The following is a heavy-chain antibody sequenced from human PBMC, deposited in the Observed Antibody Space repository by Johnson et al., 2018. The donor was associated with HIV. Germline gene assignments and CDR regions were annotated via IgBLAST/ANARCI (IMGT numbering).Heavy chain of an antibody. V-gene: IGHV3-23*04. CDR3: SRDLRFNRTVQGRIIISGVFDM. CDR2: ISGSGGST. Sequence: VQLVESGGGLIQPGRSLRLSCAASGFTFSSYVMTWVRQAPGKGLAWVSAISGSGGSTYSADYVTCRFTISRDNFKNTLYLQMNSLRTEDTAIYSCSRDLRFNRTVQGRIIISGVFDMWGQGTVVHVSS. D-gene: IGHD3-10*01. J-gene: IGHJ3*02. CDR1: GFTFSSYV.